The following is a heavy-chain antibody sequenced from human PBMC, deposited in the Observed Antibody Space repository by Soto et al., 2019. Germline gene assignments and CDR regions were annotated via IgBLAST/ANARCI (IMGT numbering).Heavy chain of an antibody. CDR3: ASYGCCGGSCYPGNYYYYGMDV. Sequence: ASVKVSCKASGYTFTGYYMHWVRQAPGQGLEWMGWINPNSGGTNYAQKFQGWVTMTRDTSISTAYMELSRMSSDDTAVYYCASYGCCGGSCYPGNYYYYGMDVWGQGTTVTVSS. CDR2: INPNSGGT. CDR1: GYTFTGYY. V-gene: IGHV1-2*04. J-gene: IGHJ6*02. D-gene: IGHD2-15*01.